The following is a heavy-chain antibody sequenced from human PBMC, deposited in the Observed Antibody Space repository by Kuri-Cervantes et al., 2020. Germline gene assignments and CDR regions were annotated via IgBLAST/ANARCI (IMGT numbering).Heavy chain of an antibody. J-gene: IGHJ3*02. CDR3: ARAWAVDSYGSGTFDI. CDR1: GGSISSSNW. V-gene: IGHV4-4*02. Sequence: SETLSLTCAVSGGSISSSNWWSWVRQPPGKGLEWIGEIYHSGSTNYNPSLKSRVTISVDTSKNQFSLKLSSVTAADTAVYYCARAWAVDSYGSGTFDIWGQGTMVTVSS. CDR2: IYHSGST. D-gene: IGHD5-18*01.